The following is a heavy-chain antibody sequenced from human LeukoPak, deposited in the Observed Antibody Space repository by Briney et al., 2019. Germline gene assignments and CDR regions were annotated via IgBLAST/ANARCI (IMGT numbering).Heavy chain of an antibody. V-gene: IGHV3-48*03. Sequence: PGGSLRLSCAASGCTFSSYEVNWVRQAPGKGLEWVSYISGSGSTIYYADSVKGRFTISRDNAKNSLYLQMNSLRAEDTAIYYCAKDMQGSYWGQGTLVTVSS. CDR3: AKDMQGSY. CDR2: ISGSGSTI. J-gene: IGHJ4*02. CDR1: GCTFSSYE. D-gene: IGHD2-15*01.